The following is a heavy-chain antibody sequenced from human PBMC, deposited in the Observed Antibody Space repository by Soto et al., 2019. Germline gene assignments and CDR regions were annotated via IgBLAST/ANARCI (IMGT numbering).Heavy chain of an antibody. CDR2: IYYSGST. J-gene: IGHJ3*02. V-gene: IGHV4-59*08. D-gene: IGHD6-19*01. CDR1: GGSISTYY. CDR3: ARPYSIGWYAAFDI. Sequence: TSETLSLTCTVSGGSISTYYWSWIRQPPGKGLEWIGYIYYSGSTNYNPSIKSRDTISVDTSNNHFSLKLSSVTAADTAIYYCARPYSIGWYAAFDIWGQGTMVTVSS.